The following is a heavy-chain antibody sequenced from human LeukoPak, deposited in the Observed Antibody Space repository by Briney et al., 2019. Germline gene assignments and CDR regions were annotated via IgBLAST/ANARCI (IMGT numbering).Heavy chain of an antibody. V-gene: IGHV3-23*01. D-gene: IGHD6-13*01. CDR1: GFTFSSYG. CDR2: ISGSGGST. J-gene: IGHJ4*02. Sequence: GRSLRLSCTASGFTFSSYGMHWVRQAPGKGLEWVSAISGSGGSTYYADSVKGRFTISRDNSKNTLYLQMNSLRAEDTSIYFCAKALEQETVIALDSWGQGTLATVSS. CDR3: AKALEQETVIALDS.